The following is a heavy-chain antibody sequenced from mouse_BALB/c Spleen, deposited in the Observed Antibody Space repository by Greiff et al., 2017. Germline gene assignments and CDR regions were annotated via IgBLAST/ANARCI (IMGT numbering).Heavy chain of an antibody. Sequence: VQLQQSGAELVRPGASVKLSCTASGFNIKDYWMHWVKQRPEHGLEWIGWIDPENGDTDYAPKFQGKATMTADTSSNTAYLQLSSLTSEDTAVYYCNEHGNYSYAMDYWGQGTSVTVSS. J-gene: IGHJ4*01. V-gene: IGHV14-4*02. D-gene: IGHD2-1*01. CDR3: NEHGNYSYAMDY. CDR1: GFNIKDYW. CDR2: IDPENGDT.